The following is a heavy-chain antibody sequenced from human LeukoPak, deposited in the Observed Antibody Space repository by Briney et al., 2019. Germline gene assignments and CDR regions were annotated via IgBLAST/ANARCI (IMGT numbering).Heavy chain of an antibody. CDR2: IYHSGST. J-gene: IGHJ1*01. D-gene: IGHD1-26*01. CDR3: ARVEVGADDFDYFQH. V-gene: IGHV4-39*07. Sequence: SETLSLTCTVSGGSISSSSYYWGWIRQPPGKGLEWIGTIYHSGSTSYNPSLKSRVTISVDTSKNQFSLKLSSVTAAGTAVYYCARVEVGADDFDYFQHWGQGTLVTVSS. CDR1: GGSISSSSYY.